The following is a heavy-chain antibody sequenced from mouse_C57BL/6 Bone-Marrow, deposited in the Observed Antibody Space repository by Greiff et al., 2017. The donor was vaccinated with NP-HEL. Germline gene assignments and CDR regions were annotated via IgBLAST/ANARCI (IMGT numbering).Heavy chain of an antibody. Sequence: EVQLLQSGAGLVKPGGSLKLSCAASGFTFSSYAMSWVRPTPGKRLEWFAYISRGGASLYYADTVKGRFTISRDNARNTLYLQMSSRKSEDTAMYYCTRRSLTGTEAYGGQGTLVTVSA. J-gene: IGHJ3*01. CDR1: GFTFSSYA. V-gene: IGHV5-9-1*02. D-gene: IGHD4-1*01. CDR3: TRRSLTGTEAY. CDR2: ISRGGASL.